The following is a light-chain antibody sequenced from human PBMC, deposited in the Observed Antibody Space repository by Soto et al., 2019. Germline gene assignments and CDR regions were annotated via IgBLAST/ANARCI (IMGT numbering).Light chain of an antibody. V-gene: IGKV3D-15*01. CDR2: GAS. Sequence: IVMPQSPATLSVSPGERATLSCRASQSFGNNLAWYQQKPGQAPRLLIYGASTRATGIPARFCGSGSGTEFTLTISSLQSEDFAVYYCQHYNNWPRTFGGGTKVDIK. CDR1: QSFGNN. CDR3: QHYNNWPRT. J-gene: IGKJ4*01.